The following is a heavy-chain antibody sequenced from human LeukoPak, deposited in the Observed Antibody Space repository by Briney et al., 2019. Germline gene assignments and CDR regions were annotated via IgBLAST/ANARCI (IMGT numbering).Heavy chain of an antibody. CDR3: ARRRGRYSGDAFDI. CDR2: IYPGDSDT. J-gene: IGHJ3*02. CDR1: GYRFTSYW. Sequence: GESLKISCKGSGYRFTSYWIGWVRQMPGKGLEWMGFIYPGDSDTRYSPSFQGQVTISADKSMSIAYLQWSSLKASDTAMYYCARRRGRYSGDAFDIWGQGTMVTVSS. D-gene: IGHD1-26*01. V-gene: IGHV5-51*01.